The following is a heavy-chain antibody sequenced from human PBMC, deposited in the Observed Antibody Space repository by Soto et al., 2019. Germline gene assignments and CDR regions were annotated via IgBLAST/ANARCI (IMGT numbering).Heavy chain of an antibody. Sequence: QVQLQESGPGLVKSSETLSITCRVSGGSISNYFWSWIRQPPGKGLEWIGYIFNSGSTIYSPSLKSRGTLTVDTSKNQFSLRLGSVTVADTAIYYCARGPETYYMDVWGKGTTVTVSS. J-gene: IGHJ6*03. CDR1: GGSISNYF. CDR3: ARGPETYYMDV. V-gene: IGHV4-59*01. CDR2: IFNSGST.